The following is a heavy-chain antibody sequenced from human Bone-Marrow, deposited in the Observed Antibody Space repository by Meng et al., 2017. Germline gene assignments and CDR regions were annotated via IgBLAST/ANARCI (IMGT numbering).Heavy chain of an antibody. CDR3: ARDSSGYPAAFDI. J-gene: IGHJ3*02. Sequence: GGSLRLSCAASGFTFSSYEMNWVRQAPGKGLEWVSYISTSGSTIYYADSVKGRFTISRDNAKNSLYLQMNSLRAEDTAVYYCARDSSGYPAAFDIWGQGTMVTVSS. CDR2: ISTSGSTI. V-gene: IGHV3-48*03. CDR1: GFTFSSYE. D-gene: IGHD3-22*01.